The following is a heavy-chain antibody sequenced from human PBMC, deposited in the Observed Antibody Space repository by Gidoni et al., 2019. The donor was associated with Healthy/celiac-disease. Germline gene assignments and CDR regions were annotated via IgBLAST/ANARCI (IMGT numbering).Heavy chain of an antibody. Sequence: QVQLVQSGAEVKKPGASVKVSCKVSGYTLTDLSMPWVRQAPGKGLEWMGGFDPEDGETIYAQKFQGRVTMTEDTSTDTAYMELSSLRSEDTAVYYCATFLPPLITMVRGDRGFDYWGQGTLVTVSS. CDR1: GYTLTDLS. CDR2: FDPEDGET. D-gene: IGHD3-10*01. V-gene: IGHV1-24*01. J-gene: IGHJ4*02. CDR3: ATFLPPLITMVRGDRGFDY.